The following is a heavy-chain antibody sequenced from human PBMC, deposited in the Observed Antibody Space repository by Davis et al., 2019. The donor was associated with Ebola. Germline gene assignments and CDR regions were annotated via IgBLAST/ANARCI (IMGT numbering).Heavy chain of an antibody. CDR1: GGSISSYY. Sequence: SETLSLTCTVSGGSISSYYWSWIRQPPGKGLEWIGYIYYSGSTNYNPSLKSRVTISVDTSKNQFSLKLSSVTAADTAVYYCARHRRSYYYGSSGYYDYWGQGTLVTVSS. CDR2: IYYSGST. CDR3: ARHRRSYYYGSSGYYDY. D-gene: IGHD3-22*01. V-gene: IGHV4-59*08. J-gene: IGHJ4*02.